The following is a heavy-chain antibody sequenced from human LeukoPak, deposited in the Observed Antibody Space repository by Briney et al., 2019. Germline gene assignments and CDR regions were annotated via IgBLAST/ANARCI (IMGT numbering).Heavy chain of an antibody. Sequence: KLRETLSLTCAVSGGSISSGGYSWSWIRQPPGKGLEWIGYIYYSGSTNYNPSLKSRVTISVDTSKNQFSLKLSSVTAADTAVYYCARGRYDFWSGYYTPYYYYGMDVWGQGTTVTVSS. D-gene: IGHD3-3*01. V-gene: IGHV4-61*08. J-gene: IGHJ6*02. CDR2: IYYSGST. CDR3: ARGRYDFWSGYYTPYYYYGMDV. CDR1: GGSISSGGYS.